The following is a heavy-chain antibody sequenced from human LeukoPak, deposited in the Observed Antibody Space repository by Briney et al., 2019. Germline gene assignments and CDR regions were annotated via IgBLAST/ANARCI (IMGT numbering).Heavy chain of an antibody. Sequence: PGGSLRLSCAASGFTFSTYYMNWVRQAPGKGLEWVSAISGSGVTTYYADSVKGRFTISRDNSKHTLYLQMNSLRAEDTAVYYCSKWKAIVLVPAARSPIDYWGQGTLVTVSS. CDR3: SKWKAIVLVPAARSPIDY. J-gene: IGHJ4*02. CDR1: GFTFSTYY. D-gene: IGHD2-2*01. V-gene: IGHV3-23*01. CDR2: ISGSGVTT.